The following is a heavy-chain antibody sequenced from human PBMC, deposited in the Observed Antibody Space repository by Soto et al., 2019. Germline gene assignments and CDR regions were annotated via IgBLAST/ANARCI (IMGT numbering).Heavy chain of an antibody. D-gene: IGHD6-19*01. V-gene: IGHV3-30*03. J-gene: IGHJ4*02. Sequence: PGGSLRLSCAASGFTFNNYGMHWARQAPGKGLEWVAGISYDGSNKYYADSVKGRFTISRDNSRNTLYLQMDSLRAEDTAVYYSAGGWYFFDYCGQGTLVTVSS. CDR2: ISYDGSNK. CDR1: GFTFNNYG. CDR3: AGGWYFFDY.